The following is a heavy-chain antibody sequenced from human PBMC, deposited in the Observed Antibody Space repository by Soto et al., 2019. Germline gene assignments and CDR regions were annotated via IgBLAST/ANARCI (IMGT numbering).Heavy chain of an antibody. Sequence: PSETLSLTCTVSGGSIASEGYYWSWIRQLPGKGLEWIGYIYYSGSIFYNPFFKSRASISAHSSKKQFSLKLSSVTAADTAVYYCARSRLWEQHFDSCGRGTLVTVSS. CDR3: ARSRLWEQHFDS. D-gene: IGHD1-26*01. CDR1: GGSIASEGYY. V-gene: IGHV4-31*03. J-gene: IGHJ4*02. CDR2: IYYSGSI.